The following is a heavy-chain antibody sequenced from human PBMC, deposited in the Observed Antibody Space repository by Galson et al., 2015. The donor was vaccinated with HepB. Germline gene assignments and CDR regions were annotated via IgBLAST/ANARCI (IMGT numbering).Heavy chain of an antibody. CDR1: GFTFNLHT. CDR3: VRDGRGYSGDDKKGAFDM. Sequence: SLRLAGAASGFTFNLHTMNWVRQAQGKGLEWVSSITSRSRSIYYGNSVKGRITISRDNAKNSLHLQMKSLSAEDTAVYYCVRDGRGYSGDDKKGAFDMWGQGTAVIVSS. J-gene: IGHJ3*02. D-gene: IGHD5-12*01. CDR2: ITSRSRSI. V-gene: IGHV3-48*04.